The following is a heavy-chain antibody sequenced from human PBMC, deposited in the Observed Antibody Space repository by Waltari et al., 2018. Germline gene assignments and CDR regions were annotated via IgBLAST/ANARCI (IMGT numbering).Heavy chain of an antibody. J-gene: IGHJ4*02. CDR2: IYHSGST. CDR3: ARQPTTVAARLPFDY. D-gene: IGHD6-6*01. V-gene: IGHV4-38-2*01. Sequence: QVQLQESGPGLVKPSETLSLTCAVSGYSISSGYYWGWIRQPPGKGLEWIGSIYHSGSTYYNPSLKRRVTISVDTSKNQFSLKLSSVTAADTAVYYCARQPTTVAARLPFDYWGQGTLVTVSS. CDR1: GYSISSGYY.